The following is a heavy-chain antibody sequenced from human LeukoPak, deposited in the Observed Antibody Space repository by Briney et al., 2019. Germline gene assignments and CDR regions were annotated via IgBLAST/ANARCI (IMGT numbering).Heavy chain of an antibody. CDR3: ARGDYYDSSGYYSLSDY. CDR1: GYTFTSYD. CDR2: MNPNSGNT. D-gene: IGHD3-22*01. V-gene: IGHV1-8*01. Sequence: GASVKVSCKASGYTFTSYDINWVRQATGQGLEWMGWMNPNSGNTGYAQKFQGRVTMTRNTSISTAYMELSSLRSEDTAVYYCARGDYYDSSGYYSLSDYWGQGTLVTVSS. J-gene: IGHJ4*02.